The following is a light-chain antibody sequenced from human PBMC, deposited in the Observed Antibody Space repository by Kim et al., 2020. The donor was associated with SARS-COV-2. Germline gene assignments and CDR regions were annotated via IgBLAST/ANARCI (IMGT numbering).Light chain of an antibody. V-gene: IGLV3-1*01. CDR3: QAWDSGTYV. Sequence: VSPGQTARITCSGDKLGDKYACWYQQKPGQSPVMVICQDNKRHSGIPERFSGSNSGNTATLTISGTQAMDEADYYCQAWDSGTYVFGTGTKVTVL. CDR1: KLGDKY. CDR2: QDN. J-gene: IGLJ1*01.